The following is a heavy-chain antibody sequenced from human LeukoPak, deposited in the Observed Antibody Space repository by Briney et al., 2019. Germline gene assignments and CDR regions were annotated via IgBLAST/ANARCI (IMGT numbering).Heavy chain of an antibody. Sequence: GGSLRLSCAASGFTFSNYWMSWVRQAPGKGLEWVANIKQDGSEKYYADSVKGRFTISRDNAKNSLYLQMNSLRAEDTAVYYCARYCSGGSCFDRWGQGTLVTVSS. V-gene: IGHV3-7*01. CDR1: GFTFSNYW. CDR2: IKQDGSEK. J-gene: IGHJ4*02. CDR3: ARYCSGGSCFDR. D-gene: IGHD2-15*01.